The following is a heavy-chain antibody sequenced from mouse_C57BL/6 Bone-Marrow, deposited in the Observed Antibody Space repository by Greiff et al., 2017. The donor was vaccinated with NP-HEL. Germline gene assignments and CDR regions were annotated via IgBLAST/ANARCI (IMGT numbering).Heavy chain of an antibody. CDR1: GFTFSSYA. V-gene: IGHV5-4*01. CDR2: ISDGGSYT. D-gene: IGHD1-1*01. CDR3: ARSYGSGYDY. Sequence: EVHLVESGGGLVKPGGSLKLSCAASGFTFSSYAMSWVRQTPEKRLEWVATISDGGSYTYYPDNVKGRFTISRDNAKNNLYLQMSHLKSEDTAMYYCARSYGSGYDYWGQGPTLTVAS. J-gene: IGHJ2*01.